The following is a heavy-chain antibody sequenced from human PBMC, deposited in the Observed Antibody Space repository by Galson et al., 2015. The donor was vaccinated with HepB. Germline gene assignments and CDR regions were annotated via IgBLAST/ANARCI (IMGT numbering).Heavy chain of an antibody. CDR1: GFTFRSYS. V-gene: IGHV3-21*01. D-gene: IGHD3-10*01. CDR3: ARGGLQKQRNDYVDF. CDR2: ISPNDDYI. Sequence: SLRLSCAASGFTFRSYSMNWVRQAPGKGLEWVSSISPNDDYIYYAETLRGRFSISRDNARNSLYLQMNSLRAEDTAVYYCARGGLQKQRNDYVDFWGRGTLVTVSS. J-gene: IGHJ4*02.